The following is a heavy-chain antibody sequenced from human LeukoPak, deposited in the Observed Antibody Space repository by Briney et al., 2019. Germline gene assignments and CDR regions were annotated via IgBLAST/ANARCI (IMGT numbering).Heavy chain of an antibody. CDR1: GFTFSSYS. CDR3: ARAWDKAYYFDY. D-gene: IGHD1-26*01. Sequence: GGSLRLSCAASGFTFSSYSMNWVRQAPGKGLEWVSSISSSSSYIYYADSVKGRFTISRDNAKNSLYLQMNSLRAEDTAVYYCARAWDKAYYFDYWGQGTLVTVSS. J-gene: IGHJ4*02. V-gene: IGHV3-21*01. CDR2: ISSSSSYI.